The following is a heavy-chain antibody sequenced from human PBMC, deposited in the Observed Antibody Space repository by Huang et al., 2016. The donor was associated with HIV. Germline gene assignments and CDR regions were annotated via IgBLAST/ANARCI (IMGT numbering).Heavy chain of an antibody. J-gene: IGHJ3*02. Sequence: QVRLVESGGGVVSPGTSLRLSCHPSVFIFSNYAMHWVRQSPGMGVEWVAAETCDGYTESYADHVRGRVNISRYNSHHTVLVALENLRKDDTAVYYCAKDIGPRVAIAVSTFDMWTPGTMVVVSS. CDR3: AKDIGPRVAIAVSTFDM. D-gene: IGHD2-21*01. CDR2: ETCDGYTE. CDR1: VFIFSNYA. V-gene: IGHV3-30-3*02.